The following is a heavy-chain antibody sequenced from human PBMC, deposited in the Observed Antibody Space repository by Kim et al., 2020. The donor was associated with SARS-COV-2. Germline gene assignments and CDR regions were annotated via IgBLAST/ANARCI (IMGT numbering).Heavy chain of an antibody. Sequence: SETLSLTCTVSGGSISSSSYYWGWIRQPPGKGLEWIGSIYYSGSTYYNPSLKSRVTISVDTSKNQFSLKLSSVTAADTAVYYCAGDVVVTATFVYGLFDYWGQGTLVTVSS. CDR3: AGDVVVTATFVYGLFDY. CDR2: IYYSGST. D-gene: IGHD2-21*02. CDR1: GGSISSSSYY. J-gene: IGHJ4*02. V-gene: IGHV4-39*07.